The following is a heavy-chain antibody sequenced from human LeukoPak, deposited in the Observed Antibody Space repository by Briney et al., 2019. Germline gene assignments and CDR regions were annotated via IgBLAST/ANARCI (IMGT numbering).Heavy chain of an antibody. V-gene: IGHV3-7*01. Sequence: GSLRLSCAASGFTFSSYWMSWVRQAPGKGLEWVANIKQDGSEKYYVDSVKGRFTISRDNAKNSRYLQMNSLRAEDTAVYYCAREGELLWFGEPFDYWGQGTLVTVSS. J-gene: IGHJ4*02. CDR2: IKQDGSEK. CDR1: GFTFSSYW. D-gene: IGHD3-10*01. CDR3: AREGELLWFGEPFDY.